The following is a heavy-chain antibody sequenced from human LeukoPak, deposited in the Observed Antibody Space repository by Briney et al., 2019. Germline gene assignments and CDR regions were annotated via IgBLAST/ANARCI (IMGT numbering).Heavy chain of an antibody. CDR2: ISGSGGST. Sequence: GGSLRLSCAASGFTFSSYAMSWVRQAPGEGLEWVSAISGSGGSTYYADSVRGRFTISRDNSKNTVYVQMNSLRAEDTAVYFCVVVSYCAVDCYDYWGQGTLVTVSS. D-gene: IGHD2-21*01. CDR1: GFTFSSYA. CDR3: VVVSYCAVDCYDY. V-gene: IGHV3-23*01. J-gene: IGHJ4*02.